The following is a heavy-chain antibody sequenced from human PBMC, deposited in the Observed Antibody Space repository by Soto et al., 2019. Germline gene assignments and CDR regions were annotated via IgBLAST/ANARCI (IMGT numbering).Heavy chain of an antibody. D-gene: IGHD6-13*01. CDR2: THTSRSYT. CDR1: GFTFSDYS. CDR3: AREIAAAGRAGDF. V-gene: IGHV3-11*06. Sequence: GGSVGLSCAAPGFTFSDYSMCGFRQATGKGLQGVSYTHTSRSYTTYADSVKGRFTIPRDNAKNSLYLQMNRLRAEDTAVYYCAREIAAAGRAGDFRGQGT. J-gene: IGHJ3*01.